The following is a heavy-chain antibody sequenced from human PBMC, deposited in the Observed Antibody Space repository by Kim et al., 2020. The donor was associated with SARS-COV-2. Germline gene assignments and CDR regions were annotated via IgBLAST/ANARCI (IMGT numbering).Heavy chain of an antibody. V-gene: IGHV1-24*01. CDR2: FDPEDGET. J-gene: IGHJ4*02. CDR1: GYTLTELS. D-gene: IGHD2-2*01. CDR3: ATSYAFSARGSPDY. Sequence: ASVKVSCKVSGYTLTELSMHWVRQAPGKGLEWMGGFDPEDGETIYAQKFQGRVTMTEDTSTDTAYMELSILRSEDTAVYYCATSYAFSARGSPDYWGQGTLVTVSS.